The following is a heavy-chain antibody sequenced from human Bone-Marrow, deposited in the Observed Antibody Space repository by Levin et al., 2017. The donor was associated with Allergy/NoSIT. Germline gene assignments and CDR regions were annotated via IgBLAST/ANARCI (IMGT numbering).Heavy chain of an antibody. D-gene: IGHD3-10*01. J-gene: IGHJ6*03. Sequence: SQTLSLTCTVSGGSISSSYWSWIRQPPGKGLEWIGYIYYSGSTNYNPSLKSRVTISVDTSKNQFSLKLSSVTAADTAVYYCARDRGSGSYYSPDYYYYYMDVWGKGTTVTVSS. CDR1: GGSISSSY. CDR3: ARDRGSGSYYSPDYYYYYMDV. CDR2: IYYSGST. V-gene: IGHV4-59*01.